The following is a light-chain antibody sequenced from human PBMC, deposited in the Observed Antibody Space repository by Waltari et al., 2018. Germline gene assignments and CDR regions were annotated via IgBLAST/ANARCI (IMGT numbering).Light chain of an antibody. J-gene: IGKJ2*01. V-gene: IGKV3-20*01. CDR3: QQYGSSPQYT. Sequence: EIVFTQPPGTLSLPPGERATLSCRASQSVSSSYLAWYQQKPGQAPRLLIYGASSRATGIPDRFSGSGSGTDFTLTISRLEPEDFALYYCQQYGSSPQYTFGQGTKLEIK. CDR2: GAS. CDR1: QSVSSSY.